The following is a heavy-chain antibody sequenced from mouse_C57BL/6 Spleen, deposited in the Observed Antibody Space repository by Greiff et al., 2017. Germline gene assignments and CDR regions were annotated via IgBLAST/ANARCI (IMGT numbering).Heavy chain of an antibody. J-gene: IGHJ1*03. D-gene: IGHD1-1*01. CDR2: IFPGSGST. CDR3: ARWRGGDGSSYWYFDV. V-gene: IGHV1-75*01. Sequence: QVQLQQSGPELVKPGASVKISCKASGYTFTDYYINWVKQRPGQGLEWIGWIFPGSGSTYYNEKFKGKATLTVDKSSSTAYMLLSSLTSEDSAVYFGARWRGGDGSSYWYFDVWGTGTTVTVSS. CDR1: GYTFTDYY.